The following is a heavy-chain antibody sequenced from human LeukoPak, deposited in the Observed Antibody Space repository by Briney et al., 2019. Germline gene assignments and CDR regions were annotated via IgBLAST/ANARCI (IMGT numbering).Heavy chain of an antibody. CDR1: GFTFSSYG. Sequence: PGRSLRLSCAASGFTFSSYGMHWVRQAPGKGLEWVAVISYDGSNKYYADSVKGRFTISRDNSKNTLYLQMNSLRAEDTAVYYCAKDFGCSSTSCYPYFDYWSQGTLVTVSS. CDR3: AKDFGCSSTSCYPYFDY. CDR2: ISYDGSNK. D-gene: IGHD2-2*01. J-gene: IGHJ4*02. V-gene: IGHV3-30*18.